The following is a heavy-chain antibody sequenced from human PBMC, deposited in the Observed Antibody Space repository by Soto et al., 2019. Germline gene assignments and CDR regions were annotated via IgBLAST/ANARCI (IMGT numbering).Heavy chain of an antibody. Sequence: PSETLSLTCAVSGGSISSGGYYWSWIRQPPGKGLEWIGYIYYSGSTNYNPSLKSRVTISVDTSKNQFSLKLSSVTAADTAVYSCARLGPTTGIYYGGQGTLVTVSS. CDR1: GGSISSGGYY. D-gene: IGHD4-17*01. J-gene: IGHJ4*02. CDR2: IYYSGST. CDR3: ARLGPTTGIYY. V-gene: IGHV4-61*08.